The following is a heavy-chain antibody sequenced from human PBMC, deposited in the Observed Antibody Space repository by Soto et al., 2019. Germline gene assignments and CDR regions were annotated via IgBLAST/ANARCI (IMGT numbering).Heavy chain of an antibody. J-gene: IGHJ4*02. V-gene: IGHV4-39*01. CDR2: IFYSGST. Sequence: SETLSLTCTVSGGSISSSSHYWGWIRQPPGKGLVWIGSIFYSGSTSYNPSLKSRVTISVDTSKNQFSLKLSSVTAADTAVYYCARRESYDILTGYYHFDYWGQGTLVTVSS. CDR1: GGSISSSSHY. D-gene: IGHD3-9*01. CDR3: ARRESYDILTGYYHFDY.